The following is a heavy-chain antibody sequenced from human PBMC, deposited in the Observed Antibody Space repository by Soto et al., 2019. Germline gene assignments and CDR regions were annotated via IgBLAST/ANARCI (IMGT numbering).Heavy chain of an antibody. J-gene: IGHJ6*03. CDR1: GFTFSSYS. D-gene: IGHD4-17*01. Sequence: EVQLVESGGGLVKPGWSLRLSCAASGFTFSSYSMNWVRQAPGKGLEWGSSISSSSSYIYYADSVKGRFTISRDNAKNSLYLPMNSLIAEATAVYYCARDPSTVDYYYYYMDVWGKGTTVTVSS. CDR2: ISSSSSYI. V-gene: IGHV3-21*01. CDR3: ARDPSTVDYYYYYMDV.